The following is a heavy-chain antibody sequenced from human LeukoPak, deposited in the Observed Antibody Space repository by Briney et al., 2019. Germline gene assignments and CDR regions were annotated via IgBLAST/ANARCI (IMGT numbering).Heavy chain of an antibody. CDR2: TYHSGST. D-gene: IGHD1-26*01. V-gene: IGHV4-30-2*01. Sequence: LSQTLSLTCTVSGGSISSGGYYWSWIRQPPGKGLEWIGYTYHSGSTNYNPSLKSRVTISVDTSKNQFSLKLSSVTAADTAVYYCARRVGATFDSAFDIWGQGTMVTVSS. CDR1: GGSISSGGYY. J-gene: IGHJ3*02. CDR3: ARRVGATFDSAFDI.